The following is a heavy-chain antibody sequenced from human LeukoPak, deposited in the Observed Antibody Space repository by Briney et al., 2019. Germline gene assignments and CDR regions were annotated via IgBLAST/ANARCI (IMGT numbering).Heavy chain of an antibody. CDR3: AKDGGAAGTFDY. Sequence: GGSLRLSRAASGFIFSSYAMQWVRQDPGRGLEWVAVISSDGNSNFYSNSVRGRFTISRDNPKNTVYLQMNTLKGEDTAVYYCAKDGGAAGTFDYWGQGTLVTVSS. V-gene: IGHV3-30*18. D-gene: IGHD6-13*01. J-gene: IGHJ4*02. CDR2: ISSDGNSN. CDR1: GFIFSSYA.